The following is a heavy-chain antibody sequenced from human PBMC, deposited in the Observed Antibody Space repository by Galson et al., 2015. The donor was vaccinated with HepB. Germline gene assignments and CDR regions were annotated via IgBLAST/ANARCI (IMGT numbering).Heavy chain of an antibody. Sequence: SLRLSCAASGFSFSRYWMSWVRQAPGKGLEWVANTKQPGSDKYYVDSVKGRFTISRDNARNSIYLQMDSLRDEDTAVYYCARATVGATEPDGFDIWGQGTMVTVSS. CDR1: GFSFSRYW. CDR3: ARATVGATEPDGFDI. J-gene: IGHJ3*02. V-gene: IGHV3-7*04. CDR2: TKQPGSDK. D-gene: IGHD1-26*01.